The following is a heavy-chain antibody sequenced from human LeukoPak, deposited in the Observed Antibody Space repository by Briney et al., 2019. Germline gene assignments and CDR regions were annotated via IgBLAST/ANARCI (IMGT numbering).Heavy chain of an antibody. CDR1: GGSISSGGYS. CDR3: ARLQADRYNWNDFDY. CDR2: IYHSGST. Sequence: PSQTLSLTCAVSGGSISSGGYSWSWIRQPPGKGLEWIGYIYHSGSTYYNPSLKSRVTISVDRSKNQFSLKLSSVTAADTAVYYCARLQADRYNWNDFDYWGQGTLVTVSS. J-gene: IGHJ4*02. V-gene: IGHV4-30-2*01. D-gene: IGHD1-20*01.